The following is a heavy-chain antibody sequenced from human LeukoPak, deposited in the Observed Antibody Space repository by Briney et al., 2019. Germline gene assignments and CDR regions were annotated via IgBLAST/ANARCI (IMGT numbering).Heavy chain of an antibody. CDR3: ANLHSSGYYGGY. V-gene: IGHV1-2*04. Sequence: ASVKVSCKASGYTFTAYYIHWVRQAPGQGLEWMGWINPNSGGTNYAQNFQGWVTMTRDTSISTAYMELSRLRSDDTAVYYCANLHSSGYYGGYWGQGTLVTVSS. CDR2: INPNSGGT. J-gene: IGHJ4*02. CDR1: GYTFTAYY. D-gene: IGHD3-22*01.